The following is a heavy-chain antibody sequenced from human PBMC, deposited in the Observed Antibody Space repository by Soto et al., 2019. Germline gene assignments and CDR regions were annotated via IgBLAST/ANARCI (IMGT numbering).Heavy chain of an antibody. D-gene: IGHD3-10*01. Sequence: GLDLEWLALIYWDDDKRYSPSLKSRLTITKDTSKNQVVLTMTNMDPVDTATYYCARPYYYGSGRLYWYFDLWGRGTLVTVSS. J-gene: IGHJ2*01. CDR3: ARPYYYGSGRLYWYFDL. V-gene: IGHV2-5*02. CDR2: IYWDDDK.